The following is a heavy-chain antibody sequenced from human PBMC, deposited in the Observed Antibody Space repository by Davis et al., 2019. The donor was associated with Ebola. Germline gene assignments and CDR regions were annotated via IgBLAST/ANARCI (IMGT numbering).Heavy chain of an antibody. CDR3: ATEGDIVVVPAATDWAYYYYGMDV. CDR2: INPSGGST. Sequence: ASVKVSCKASGYTFTSYYMHWVRQAPGQGLEWMGIINPSGGSTSYAQKFQGRVTMTRDTSTSTVYMELSSLRSEDTAVYYCATEGDIVVVPAATDWAYYYYGMDVWGQGTTVTVSS. V-gene: IGHV1-46*01. J-gene: IGHJ6*02. CDR1: GYTFTSYY. D-gene: IGHD2-2*01.